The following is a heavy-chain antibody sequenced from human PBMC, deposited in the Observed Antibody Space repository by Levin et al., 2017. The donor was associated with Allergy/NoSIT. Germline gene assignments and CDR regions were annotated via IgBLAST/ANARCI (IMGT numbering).Heavy chain of an antibody. CDR1: GASISSYF. D-gene: IGHD1-1*01. Sequence: PSETLSLTCTVSGASISSYFWSWIRQPPGKGLEWIGYMHYSGGTSYNPSLKSRVTSSLDTSKNQFSLKLSSVTAAATAVYYCARRSTNWYAFDSWGQGTMVTVSS. V-gene: IGHV4-59*08. J-gene: IGHJ3*02. CDR2: MHYSGGT. CDR3: ARRSTNWYAFDS.